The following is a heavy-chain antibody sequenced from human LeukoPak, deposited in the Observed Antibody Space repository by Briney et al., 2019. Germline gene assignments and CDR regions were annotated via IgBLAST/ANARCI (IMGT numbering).Heavy chain of an antibody. CDR3: AKDRLYSSSGYYFDY. CDR2: IRYDGSNK. D-gene: IGHD6-6*01. Sequence: GGSLRLSCAASGFTFSSYGMHWVRQAPGKGLEWVAFIRYDGSNKYYADSVKGRFTISRDNSKNTLYLQMNSLRAEDTAVYYCAKDRLYSSSGYYFDYWGQGTLVTVSS. V-gene: IGHV3-30*02. CDR1: GFTFSSYG. J-gene: IGHJ4*02.